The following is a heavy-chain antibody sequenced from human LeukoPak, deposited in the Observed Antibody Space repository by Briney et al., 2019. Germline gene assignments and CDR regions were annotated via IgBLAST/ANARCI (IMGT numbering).Heavy chain of an antibody. J-gene: IGHJ3*02. CDR2: LHPSGAT. CDR3: ARERCGGDCYSSPDAFDI. Sequence: SETLSLTCTVSGSSISGYYWNWIRQPAGKGLEWIGRLHPSGATNYNPSLKSRVTMSVDTSKNQFSLKLSSVTAADTAVYYCARERCGGDCYSSPDAFDIWGQGTMVTVSS. CDR1: GSSISGYY. D-gene: IGHD2-21*01. V-gene: IGHV4-4*07.